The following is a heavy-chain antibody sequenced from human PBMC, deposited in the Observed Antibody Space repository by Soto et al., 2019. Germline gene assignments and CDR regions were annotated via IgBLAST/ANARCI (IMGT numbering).Heavy chain of an antibody. J-gene: IGHJ4*02. Sequence: EVQLVESGGGLVQPGRSLRLSCAASGFIFDDYAMHWVRQAPGKGLEWVSGISWNSGSRGYADSVKGRFTISRDNGKSPLYLQLSSLRADDTALLYCAKEHMWGADSASYYFDSWGQGTLVTVSS. CDR2: ISWNSGSR. V-gene: IGHV3-9*01. CDR1: GFIFDDYA. CDR3: AKEHMWGADSASYYFDS. D-gene: IGHD6-6*01.